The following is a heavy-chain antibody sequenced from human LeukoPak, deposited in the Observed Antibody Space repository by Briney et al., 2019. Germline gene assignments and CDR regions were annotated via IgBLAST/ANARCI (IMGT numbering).Heavy chain of an antibody. Sequence: SETLSLTCTVSGGSISSSSYYWGWIRQPPGKGLEWIGSIYYSGSTYYNPSLKSRVTISVDTSKNQFSLKLSSVTAAETAVYYCARSIAVAGPIIAFDYWGQGTLVTVSS. J-gene: IGHJ4*02. CDR3: ARSIAVAGPIIAFDY. CDR1: GGSISSSSYY. D-gene: IGHD6-19*01. V-gene: IGHV4-39*07. CDR2: IYYSGST.